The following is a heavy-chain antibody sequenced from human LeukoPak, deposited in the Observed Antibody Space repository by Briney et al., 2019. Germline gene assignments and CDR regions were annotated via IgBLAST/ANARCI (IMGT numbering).Heavy chain of an antibody. CDR2: ISYDGSNK. V-gene: IGHV3-30-3*01. J-gene: IGHJ4*02. Sequence: PGGSLRLSCAASGFTSSSYAMHWVRQAPGKGLEWVAVISYDGSNKYYADSVKGRFTISRDNSKNTLYLQMNSLRAEDTAVYYCAREALRGYSYGYGLDYWGQGTLVTVSS. D-gene: IGHD5-18*01. CDR3: AREALRGYSYGYGLDY. CDR1: GFTSSSYA.